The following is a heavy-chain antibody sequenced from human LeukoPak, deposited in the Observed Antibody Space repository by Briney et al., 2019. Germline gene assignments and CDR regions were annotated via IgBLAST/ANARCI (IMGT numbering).Heavy chain of an antibody. J-gene: IGHJ4*02. V-gene: IGHV3-7*01. Sequence: PGGSLRLSCAASGFIFSNYWMSWVRQAPGKGLEWVANIREDGSEAYYVDFVKGRFTISRDNDKSSLHLQMNSLRVEDTAVYYCARVLYFRENSYAGPFDQWGQGTLVTVSS. CDR3: ARVLYFRENSYAGPFDQ. CDR1: GFIFSNYW. CDR2: IREDGSEA. D-gene: IGHD5-18*01.